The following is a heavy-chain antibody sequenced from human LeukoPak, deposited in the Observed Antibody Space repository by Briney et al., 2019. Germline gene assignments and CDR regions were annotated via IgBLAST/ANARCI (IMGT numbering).Heavy chain of an antibody. V-gene: IGHV1-18*01. Sequence: GASVKVSCKASGYTFTSYGISWVRQAPGQGLEWMGWISDYNDNANYAQKLQGRVTMTTDTSTTTVYMEVRSLRSDDTAVYYCVRDLDTTMAARYLFESWGQGTLVTVSS. D-gene: IGHD5-18*01. CDR3: VRDLDTTMAARYLFES. CDR1: GYTFTSYG. J-gene: IGHJ4*02. CDR2: ISDYNDNA.